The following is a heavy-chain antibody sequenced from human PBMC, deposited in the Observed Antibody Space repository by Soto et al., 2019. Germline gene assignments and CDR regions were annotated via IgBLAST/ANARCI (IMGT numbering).Heavy chain of an antibody. CDR1: GGSFSGYY. CDR2: INHSGST. CDR3: ARGLGREVTTLWYFDL. D-gene: IGHD4-17*01. V-gene: IGHV4-34*01. Sequence: PSETLSLTCAVYGGSFSGYYWSWIRQPPGKGLEWIGEINHSGSTNYSPSLKSRVTISVDTSKNQFSLKLSSVTAADTAVYYCARGLGREVTTLWYFDLWGRGTLVTVSS. J-gene: IGHJ2*01.